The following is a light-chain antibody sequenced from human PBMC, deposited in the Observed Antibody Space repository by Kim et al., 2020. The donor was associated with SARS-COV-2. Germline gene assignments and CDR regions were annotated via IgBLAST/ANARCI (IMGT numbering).Light chain of an antibody. J-gene: IGLJ3*02. CDR1: SGHSSYA. V-gene: IGLV4-69*01. CDR2: VNCDGSH. Sequence: ASVKLTCTLSSGHSSYAIAWHQQQPEKGPRYLMKVNCDGSHSKGDGIPDRFSGASSGAERYLTISSLQSEDEADYYCQTWGTGIRVFGGGTQLTVL. CDR3: QTWGTGIRV.